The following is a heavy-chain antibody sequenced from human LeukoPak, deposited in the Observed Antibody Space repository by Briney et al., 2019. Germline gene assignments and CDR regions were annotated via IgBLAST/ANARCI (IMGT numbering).Heavy chain of an antibody. D-gene: IGHD2-8*01. CDR1: GGSISSGGYY. J-gene: IGHJ4*02. Sequence: SETLSLTCTVSGGSISSGGYYWSWIRQHPGKGLEWIGYIYYSGSTYYNPSLKSRVTISVDTSKNQFSLKLSSVTAADTAVYYCARGVSGYYTIDYWGQGTLVTVSS. V-gene: IGHV4-31*03. CDR2: IYYSGST. CDR3: ARGVSGYYTIDY.